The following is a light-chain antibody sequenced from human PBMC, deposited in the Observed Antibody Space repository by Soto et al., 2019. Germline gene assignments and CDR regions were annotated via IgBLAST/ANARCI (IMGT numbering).Light chain of an antibody. CDR2: RDG. V-gene: IGLV1-47*01. CDR1: SSNIGSHF. J-gene: IGLJ3*02. Sequence: QSVLTQPPSASGTPGQSLTISCSGSSSNIGSHFVYWYQHLPGTAPKLLIFRDGQRPSGVPARFFGSKSGTSASLAIGGLRSEDEADYYCAVWDQSLTGWVFGGGTKLTVL. CDR3: AVWDQSLTGWV.